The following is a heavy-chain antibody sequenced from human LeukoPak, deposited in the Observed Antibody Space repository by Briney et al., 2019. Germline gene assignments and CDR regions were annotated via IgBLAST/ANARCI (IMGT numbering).Heavy chain of an antibody. J-gene: IGHJ4*02. CDR2: INHSGST. CDR1: GGSFSGYY. CDR3: ARTRGITRRSYYFDY. V-gene: IGHV4-34*01. D-gene: IGHD3-16*01. Sequence: SETLSLTCAVYGGSFSGYYWSWIRQPPGKGLEWIGEINHSGSTNYNPSLKSRVTISVDTSKNQFSLKLSSVTAADTAVYHCARTRGITRRSYYFDYWGQGTLVTVSS.